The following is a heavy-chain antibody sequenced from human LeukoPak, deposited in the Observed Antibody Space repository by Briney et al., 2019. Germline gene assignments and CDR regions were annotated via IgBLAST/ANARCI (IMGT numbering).Heavy chain of an antibody. CDR2: IYYSGST. CDR3: ARRGTMLRGVIYYYGMDV. Sequence: SETLSLTCTVSGGSISSYYWSWIRQPPGKGLEWIGYIYYSGSTNYNPSLKRRVTISVDTSKNQFSLKLSSVTAADTAVYYCARRGTMLRGVIYYYGMDVWGQGTTVTVSS. D-gene: IGHD3-10*01. V-gene: IGHV4-59*08. J-gene: IGHJ6*02. CDR1: GGSISSYY.